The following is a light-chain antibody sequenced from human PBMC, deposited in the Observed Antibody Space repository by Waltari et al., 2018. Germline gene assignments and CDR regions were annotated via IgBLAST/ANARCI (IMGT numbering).Light chain of an antibody. CDR1: QSISNW. V-gene: IGKV1-5*03. J-gene: IGKJ4*01. CDR2: KAS. CDR3: QQYNSYSLLT. Sequence: DIQMTQSPSTLSASVGDRVTITCRASQSISNWLAWYQQKPGKAPTLLIYKASTLESGVPSRFSGSGSGTEFTLTISSLQPDDFATYYCQQYNSYSLLTFGGGTKVEIK.